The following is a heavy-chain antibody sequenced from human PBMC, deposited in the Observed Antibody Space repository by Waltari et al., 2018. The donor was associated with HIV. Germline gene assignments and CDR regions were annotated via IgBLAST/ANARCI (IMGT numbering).Heavy chain of an antibody. V-gene: IGHV5-51*03. CDR1: GYSFTSYW. D-gene: IGHD6-13*01. CDR2: IYPCDSDT. CDR3: VRGGSSSYACDI. J-gene: IGHJ3*02. Sequence: EVQLVQAGAEVKKPGESLKISCKGSGYSFTSYWIGWVRQMPGEGLEWMGSIYPCDSDTRYSPSYQGQVTISADKSMSTAYRQWSGLKASETVMYYCVRGGSSSYACDIWVQGTMVTVSS.